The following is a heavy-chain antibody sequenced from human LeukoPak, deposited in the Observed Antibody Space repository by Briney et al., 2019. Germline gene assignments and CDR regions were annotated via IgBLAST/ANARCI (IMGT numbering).Heavy chain of an antibody. CDR3: ARAKFDIVVVPAALNFHY. CDR2: IIPIFGIA. D-gene: IGHD2-2*01. CDR1: GGTFSSYA. V-gene: IGHV1-69*13. J-gene: IGHJ4*02. Sequence: SVKVSCKASGGTFSSYAISWVRQAPGQGLEWMGGIIPIFGIANYAQKFQGRVTITADESTSTAYMELSSLRSEDTAVYYCARAKFDIVVVPAALNFHYGGESTLVPVP.